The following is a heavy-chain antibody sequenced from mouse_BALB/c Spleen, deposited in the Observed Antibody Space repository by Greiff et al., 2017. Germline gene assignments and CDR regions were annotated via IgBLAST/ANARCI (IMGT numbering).Heavy chain of an antibody. J-gene: IGHJ4*01. CDR3: GRWLLRGTYAMDY. D-gene: IGHD2-3*01. CDR1: GYSFTGYF. V-gene: IGHV1-37*01. CDR2: INPYNGDT. Sequence: VHVKQSGPELVKPGASVKISCKASGYSFTGYFMNWVKQSHGKSLEWIGRINPYNGDTFYNQKFKGKATLTVDKSSSTAHMELLSLTSEDSAVYYCGRWLLRGTYAMDYWRQGTSVTVSS.